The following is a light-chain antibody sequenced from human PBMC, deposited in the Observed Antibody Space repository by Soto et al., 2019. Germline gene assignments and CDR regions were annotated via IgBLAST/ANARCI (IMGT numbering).Light chain of an antibody. V-gene: IGKV1-5*03. Sequence: DIQMTQSPSTLSASVGDRVTITCRASQSISTWLAWYQQRLGKAPKLLIYEASNLENGVPSRFSGSGSGTEFTLTISSLQPDDFATYHCQQYIINPYTFGQGTKLEIK. CDR1: QSISTW. CDR2: EAS. J-gene: IGKJ2*01. CDR3: QQYIINPYT.